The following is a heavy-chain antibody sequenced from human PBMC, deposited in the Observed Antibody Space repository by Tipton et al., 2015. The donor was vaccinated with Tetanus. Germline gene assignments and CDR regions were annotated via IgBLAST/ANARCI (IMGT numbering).Heavy chain of an antibody. CDR3: ARANFDFPKKGPFDY. J-gene: IGHJ4*01. Sequence: TLSLTCTVSGDSITSFYWTWIRQPPGKGLEWVGYIDNGGRTNYTPSLKSRLTISLDKAKKQFSLNLTSVTAADTAVYFCARANFDFPKKGPFDYWGQGTLVTVSS. D-gene: IGHD2/OR15-2a*01. V-gene: IGHV4-59*01. CDR2: IDNGGRT. CDR1: GDSITSFY.